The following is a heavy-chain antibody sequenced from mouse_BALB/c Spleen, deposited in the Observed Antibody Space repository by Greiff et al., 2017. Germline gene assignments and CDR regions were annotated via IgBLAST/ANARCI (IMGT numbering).Heavy chain of an antibody. CDR3: ARDRATVDAMDY. CDR1: GFSLTGYG. D-gene: IGHD1-1*01. V-gene: IGHV2-6-7*01. CDR2: IWGDGST. Sequence: QVQLKQSGPGLVAPSQSLSITCTVSGFSLTGYGVNWVRQPPGKGLEWLGMIWGDGSTDYNSALMSRLSISKDNSKSQVFLKMNSLQTDDTAMYYCARDRATVDAMDYWGQGTSVTVSS. J-gene: IGHJ4*01.